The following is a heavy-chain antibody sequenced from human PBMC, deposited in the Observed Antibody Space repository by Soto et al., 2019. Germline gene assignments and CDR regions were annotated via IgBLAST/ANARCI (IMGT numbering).Heavy chain of an antibody. Sequence: PSETLSLTCTVSGGSINNYYWTWIRQPPGMGLEWIGYVYYTGTTSYNPSLKSRVTISVDTSKNQFSLKLSSVTAADTAVYYCARALILSGYYSHDAFDIWGQGTMVTVSS. CDR1: GGSINNYY. CDR2: VYYTGTT. V-gene: IGHV4-59*01. J-gene: IGHJ3*02. CDR3: ARALILSGYYSHDAFDI. D-gene: IGHD3-9*01.